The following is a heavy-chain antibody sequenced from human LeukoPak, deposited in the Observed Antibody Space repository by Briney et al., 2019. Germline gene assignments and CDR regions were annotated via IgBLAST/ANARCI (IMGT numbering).Heavy chain of an antibody. CDR1: GGSISSSSYY. V-gene: IGHV4-39*01. Sequence: SETLSLTCTVSGGSISSSSYYWGWIRQPPGKGLEWIGSIYYSGSTYYNPSLKSRVTISVDTSKNQFSVKLSSVTAADTAVYYCATQVSSYCGGDCYSFWGQGTLVTVSS. CDR2: IYYSGST. J-gene: IGHJ4*02. CDR3: ATQVSSYCGGDCYSF. D-gene: IGHD2-21*02.